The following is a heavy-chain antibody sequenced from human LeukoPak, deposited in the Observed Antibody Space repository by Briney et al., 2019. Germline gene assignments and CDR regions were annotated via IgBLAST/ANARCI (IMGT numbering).Heavy chain of an antibody. CDR1: GFTFSSYV. V-gene: IGHV3-30-3*01. J-gene: IGHJ4*02. CDR3: ARTWPIDY. Sequence: AGRSLRLSCAASGFTFSSYVMHWVRQAPGKGLEWVAVISYDGSNKYYADSVKGRFTISRDNSKNTLYLDMSSLRAEDTAVYYCARTWPIDYWGQGTLVTVSS. CDR2: ISYDGSNK.